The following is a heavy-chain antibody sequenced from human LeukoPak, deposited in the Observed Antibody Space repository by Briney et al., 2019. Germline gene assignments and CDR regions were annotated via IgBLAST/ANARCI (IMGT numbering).Heavy chain of an antibody. CDR2: IYYSGTTSGNT. J-gene: IGHJ6*02. D-gene: IGHD7-27*01. CDR3: ARGSGRYYCYGVDD. CDR1: GGSMSSTSYY. V-gene: IGHV4-61*05. Sequence: PSETLSLTCTVSGGSMSSTSYYWGWIRQPPGKGLEWIGHIYYSGTTSGNTNYNPSLKSRVTISIDTAKNQFSLQVRSVTAADTAVYYCARGSGRYYCYGVDDWGQGTTVAVSS.